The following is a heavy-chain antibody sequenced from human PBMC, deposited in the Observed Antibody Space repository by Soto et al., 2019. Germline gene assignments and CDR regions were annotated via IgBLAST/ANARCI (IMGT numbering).Heavy chain of an antibody. CDR2: ISSSSSTI. CDR3: ARVRLYGDYSGAFDI. J-gene: IGHJ3*02. Sequence: GGSLRLSCAASGFTFSSYSMNWVRQAPGKGLEWVSYISSSSSTIYYADSVKGRFTISRDNAKNSLYLQMNSLRAEDTAVYYCARVRLYGDYSGAFDIWGQGTMVTVSS. V-gene: IGHV3-48*01. CDR1: GFTFSSYS. D-gene: IGHD4-17*01.